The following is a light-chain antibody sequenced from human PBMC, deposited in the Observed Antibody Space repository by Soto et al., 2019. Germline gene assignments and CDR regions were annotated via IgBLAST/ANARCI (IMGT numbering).Light chain of an antibody. J-gene: IGKJ5*01. CDR2: GAS. CDR3: QQYGSSLIT. Sequence: EIVLTQSPGTLSLSPGERATLSCRASQSVSSSYLAWYQQKPGQAPRLLIYGASSSATGIPDRFSGSGSGTDFTLTISRLEPEDLAVYYCQQYGSSLITFGQGTRLEIK. V-gene: IGKV3-20*01. CDR1: QSVSSSY.